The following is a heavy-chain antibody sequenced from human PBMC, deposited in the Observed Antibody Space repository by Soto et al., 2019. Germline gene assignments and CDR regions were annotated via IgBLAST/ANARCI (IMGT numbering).Heavy chain of an antibody. CDR1: GYTFTSYG. V-gene: IGHV1-18*01. Sequence: QVQLVQSGAEVKKPGASVKVSCKASGYTFTSYGISWVRQAPGQGLEWMGWVNAYNGNTNYAQKFQGRVTMTADTSTSTAYMDLRSRRSDDTAVYYCAREAVSGRTGFDYWGQGTVVTVSS. CDR2: VNAYNGNT. J-gene: IGHJ4*02. D-gene: IGHD6-19*01. CDR3: AREAVSGRTGFDY.